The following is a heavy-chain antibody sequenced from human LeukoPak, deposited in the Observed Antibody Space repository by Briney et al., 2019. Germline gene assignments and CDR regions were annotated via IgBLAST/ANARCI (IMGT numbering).Heavy chain of an antibody. Sequence: GGSLRLSCAASGFTFSSYAMSWVRQAPGKGLEWVSAISGSGGSTYYADSVKGRSTISRDNSKNTLYLQMNSLRAEDTAVYYCAKWTSYDILTGYYTGPFDYWGQGTLVTVSS. D-gene: IGHD3-9*01. CDR3: AKWTSYDILTGYYTGPFDY. CDR2: ISGSGGST. CDR1: GFTFSSYA. J-gene: IGHJ4*02. V-gene: IGHV3-23*01.